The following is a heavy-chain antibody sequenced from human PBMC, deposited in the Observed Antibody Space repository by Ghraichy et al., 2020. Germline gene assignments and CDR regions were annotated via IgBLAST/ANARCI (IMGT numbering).Heavy chain of an antibody. CDR2: ISGSGGST. V-gene: IGHV3-23*01. CDR1: GFTFSSYA. CDR3: VKVGYSDYEHPYYFDY. Sequence: GGSLRLSCAASGFTFSSYAMNWVRQAPGKGLEWVSSISGSGGSTYYADSVKGRFTISRDNSKNTQFLHMNSLRAEDTAIYYCVKVGYSDYEHPYYFDYWGQGTVVTVSS. J-gene: IGHJ4*02. D-gene: IGHD5-12*01.